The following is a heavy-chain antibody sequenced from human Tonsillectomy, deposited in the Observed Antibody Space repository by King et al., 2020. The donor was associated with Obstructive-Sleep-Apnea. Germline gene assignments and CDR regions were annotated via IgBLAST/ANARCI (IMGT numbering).Heavy chain of an antibody. CDR3: ARSTYYYYGMDV. J-gene: IGHJ6*02. CDR1: GGSISSYY. Sequence: QLQESGPGLVKPSETLSLTCTVSGGSISSYYWSWIRQPPGKGLEWIGYIYYSGSTNYNPSLKGRVTISVDTSKNQFFLKLSSVTAADTAVYYCARSTYYYYGMDVWGQGTTVTVSS. CDR2: IYYSGST. V-gene: IGHV4-59*08.